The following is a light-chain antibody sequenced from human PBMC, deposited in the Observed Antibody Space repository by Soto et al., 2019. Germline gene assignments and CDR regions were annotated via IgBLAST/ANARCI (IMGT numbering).Light chain of an antibody. CDR2: DVS. J-gene: IGLJ1*01. Sequence: QSVLTQPPSVSGSPGQSVTISCTGTSSDVGSSNGVSWYQQPPGTAPKLMIYDVSNRPSGVPDRFSGSKSGNTASLTSSGLQAEDEADYYCSSYTSSSTYVFGTGTKLTVL. V-gene: IGLV2-18*02. CDR3: SSYTSSSTYV. CDR1: SSDVGSSNG.